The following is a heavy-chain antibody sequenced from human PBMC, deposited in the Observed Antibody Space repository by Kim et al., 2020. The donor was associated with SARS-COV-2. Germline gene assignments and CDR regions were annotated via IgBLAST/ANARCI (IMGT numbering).Heavy chain of an antibody. CDR2: INAGDANT. CDR1: GYTFTNYA. J-gene: IGHJ6*02. D-gene: IGHD3-16*01. Sequence: ASVKVSCKASGYTFTNYAMHWVRQAPGQRLEWMGWINAGDANTKYSQKFQGRVTITRDTSASTAYMELSSLRSEDTTVYFCARALGYGMDVWGPGTMVTVSS. V-gene: IGHV1-3*01. CDR3: ARALGYGMDV.